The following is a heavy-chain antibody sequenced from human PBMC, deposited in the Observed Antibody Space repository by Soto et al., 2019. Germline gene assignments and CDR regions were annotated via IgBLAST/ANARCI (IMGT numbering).Heavy chain of an antibody. CDR3: ARAHAPTLPFDY. CDR1: GGSMRNVY. V-gene: IGHV4-59*01. CDR2: IFHSGNA. Sequence: LSLTCTVSGGSMRNVYCSWIRQPPGKRLDLIGFIFHSGNAKYNPSLKSRVTISIDTSKSQFSLSLDSVTAADTAVYFCARAHAPTLPFDYWGLGTLVTVSS. D-gene: IGHD2-15*01. J-gene: IGHJ4*01.